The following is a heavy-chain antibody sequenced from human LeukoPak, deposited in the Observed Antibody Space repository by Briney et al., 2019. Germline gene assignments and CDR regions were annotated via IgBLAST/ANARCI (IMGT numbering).Heavy chain of an antibody. D-gene: IGHD5-18*01. V-gene: IGHV4-39*01. Sequence: PSETLSLTCTVSGGSISSSSAYWGWIRQPPGKGLEWIGSIYYSKNTYYNPSLKSRVTISADTTKNQFSLTLGSVSATDTAVYYCVSPRGFSYGYFDYWGQGTLVTVSS. J-gene: IGHJ4*02. CDR3: VSPRGFSYGYFDY. CDR1: GGSISSSSAY. CDR2: IYYSKNT.